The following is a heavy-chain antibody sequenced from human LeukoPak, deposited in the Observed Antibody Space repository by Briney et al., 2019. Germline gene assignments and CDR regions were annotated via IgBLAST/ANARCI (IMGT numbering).Heavy chain of an antibody. J-gene: IGHJ4*02. D-gene: IGHD3-22*01. CDR3: AVHMIVVANPTYYFDY. CDR1: GGSISSSSYY. V-gene: IGHV4-39*07. CDR2: IYYSGST. Sequence: PSETLSLTCTVSGGSISSSSYYWGWIRQPPGKGLEWIGSIYYSGSTYYNPSLKSRITISVDTSKNQFSLKLSSVTAADTAVYYCAVHMIVVANPTYYFDYWGQGTLVTVSS.